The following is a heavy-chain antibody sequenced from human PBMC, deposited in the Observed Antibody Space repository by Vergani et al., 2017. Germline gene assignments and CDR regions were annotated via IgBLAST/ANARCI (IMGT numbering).Heavy chain of an antibody. CDR2: IIPIFGTA. Sequence: QVQLVQSGAEVKKPGSSVKVSCKASGGTFSSYAISWVRQAPGQGLEWMGRIIPIFGTANYAQKFQGRVTITADESTSTAYMELSSLRSEDTAVYYCAGRSKKAVAGSEPYYYYYGMDVWGQGTTVTVSS. V-gene: IGHV1-69*18. J-gene: IGHJ6*02. CDR1: GGTFSSYA. CDR3: AGRSKKAVAGSEPYYYYYGMDV. D-gene: IGHD6-19*01.